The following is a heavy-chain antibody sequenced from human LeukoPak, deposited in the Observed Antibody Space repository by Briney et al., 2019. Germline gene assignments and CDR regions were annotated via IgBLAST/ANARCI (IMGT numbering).Heavy chain of an antibody. D-gene: IGHD6-13*01. J-gene: IGHJ4*02. V-gene: IGHV4-4*02. Sequence: SETLSLTCAVSGGSISRSNWWSWVRPSPGKGLEWIGEIYVNGSTNYNPSLKSRVTISVDKSKNQFSLRLSSVTAADTAIYYCASPRAERSTWYAVDYWGQGTLVTVSA. CDR3: ASPRAERSTWYAVDY. CDR2: IYVNGST. CDR1: GGSISRSNW.